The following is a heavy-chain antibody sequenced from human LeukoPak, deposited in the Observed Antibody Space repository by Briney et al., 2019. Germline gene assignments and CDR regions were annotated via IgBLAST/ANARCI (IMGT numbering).Heavy chain of an antibody. CDR1: GFTFSSYA. Sequence: GGSLRLSCAASGFTFSSYAMHWVRQAPGKGLEWVAVISYDGSNKYYADSVKGRFTISRDNSKNTLYLQMNSLRAEDTAVYYCARAADSSIPHFDYWGQGTLVTVSS. J-gene: IGHJ4*02. D-gene: IGHD6-13*01. CDR2: ISYDGSNK. V-gene: IGHV3-30-3*01. CDR3: ARAADSSIPHFDY.